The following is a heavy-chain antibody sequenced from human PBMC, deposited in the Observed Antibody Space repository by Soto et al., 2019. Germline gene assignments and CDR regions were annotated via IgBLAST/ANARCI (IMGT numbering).Heavy chain of an antibody. D-gene: IGHD1-26*01. CDR3: ARAGELLSFDY. J-gene: IGHJ4*02. CDR1: GGSISSGGYY. Sequence: QVQLQESGPGRVKPSQTLSLTCTVSGGSISSGGYYWSWIRQHPGKGLEWIGYIYYSGSTYYNPSLKSXXTXSXXTSKNQFSLKLSSVTAADTAVYYCARAGELLSFDYWGQGTLVTVSS. V-gene: IGHV4-31*03. CDR2: IYYSGST.